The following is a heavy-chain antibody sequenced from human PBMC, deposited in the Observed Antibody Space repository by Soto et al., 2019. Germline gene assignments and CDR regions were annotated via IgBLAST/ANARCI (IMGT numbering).Heavy chain of an antibody. CDR3: ATCSGGSCYRVDY. D-gene: IGHD2-15*01. CDR2: ISYDGSNK. Sequence: AVGSLRLSCAASGFTFSSYAMHWVRQAPGKGLEWVAVISYDGSNKYYADSVKGRFTISRDNSKNTLYLQMNSLRAEDTAVYYCATCSGGSCYRVDYWGQGTLVTVSS. CDR1: GFTFSSYA. V-gene: IGHV3-30-3*01. J-gene: IGHJ4*02.